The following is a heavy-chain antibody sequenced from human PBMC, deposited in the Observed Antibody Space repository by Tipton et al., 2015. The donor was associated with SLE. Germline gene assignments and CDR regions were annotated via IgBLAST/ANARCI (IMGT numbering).Heavy chain of an antibody. CDR1: GFTFSSYW. D-gene: IGHD3-10*01. CDR2: IKQDGSEK. CDR3: ASPSYYGSGSYRPYWYFDL. V-gene: IGHV3-7*01. Sequence: SLRLSCAASGFTFSSYWMSWVRQAPGKGLEWVANIKQDGSEKYYVDSVKGQFTISRDNAKNSLYLQMNSLRAEDTAVYYCASPSYYGSGSYRPYWYFDLWGRGTLVTVSS. J-gene: IGHJ2*01.